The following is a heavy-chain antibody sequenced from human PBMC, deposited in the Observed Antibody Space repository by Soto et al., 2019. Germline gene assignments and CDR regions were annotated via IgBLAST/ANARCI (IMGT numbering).Heavy chain of an antibody. CDR3: ARKLVPTDYYFGMDV. J-gene: IGHJ6*02. CDR1: GFTFSSYS. D-gene: IGHD2-8*02. Sequence: EVQLVESGGGLVKPGGSLRLSCPVSGFTFSSYSMNWVRQAPGKGLEWVSSISSSSSYIYYADSVKGRFTISRDNAKNSLYLQMNSLRAEDPAVYYCARKLVPTDYYFGMDVWGQGTRVNVSS. CDR2: ISSSSSYI. V-gene: IGHV3-21*06.